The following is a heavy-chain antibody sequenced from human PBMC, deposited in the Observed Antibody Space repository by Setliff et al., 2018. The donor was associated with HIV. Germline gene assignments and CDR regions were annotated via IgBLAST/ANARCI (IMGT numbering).Heavy chain of an antibody. CDR1: GGSFSGYY. J-gene: IGHJ6*02. V-gene: IGHV4-34*01. D-gene: IGHD3-22*01. CDR3: ARGSGYYDSSGLYYYYYYGMDV. CDR2: INHSGST. Sequence: ETLSLTCAVYGGSFSGYYWSGIRQPPGKGLEWIGEINHSGSTNYNPSLKSRVAISVDTAKNQFSLKLSSVTAADTAVYYCARGSGYYDSSGLYYYYYYGMDVWGQGTTVTSP.